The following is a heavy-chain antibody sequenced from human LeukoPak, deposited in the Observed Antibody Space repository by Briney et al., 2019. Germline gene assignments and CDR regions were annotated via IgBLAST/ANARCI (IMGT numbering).Heavy chain of an antibody. D-gene: IGHD3-22*01. CDR2: INHSGST. V-gene: IGHV4-34*01. CDR3: ARGAGDDSSGYYYDTPCYFDY. CDR1: GGSFSGYY. Sequence: SGTLSLTCAVYGGSFSGYYWSWIRQPPGKGLEWIGEINHSGSTNYNPSLKSRVTISVDTSKNQFSLKLSSVTAADTAVYYCARGAGDDSSGYYYDTPCYFDYWGQGTLVTVSS. J-gene: IGHJ4*02.